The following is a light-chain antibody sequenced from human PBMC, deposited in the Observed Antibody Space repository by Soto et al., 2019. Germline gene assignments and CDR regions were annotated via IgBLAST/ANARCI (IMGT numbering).Light chain of an antibody. CDR3: GSWDSSLSADV. J-gene: IGLJ1*01. Sequence: QSVLTQPPSGSAAPGQKVTISCYGSSSNIGNNYVSWYQQLPGTAPKLLIYDNNKRPSGIPDRFSGSKSGTSATLGITGFQTGDEADYYCGSWDSSLSADVFGTGTKGTVL. CDR2: DNN. V-gene: IGLV1-51*01. CDR1: SSNIGNNY.